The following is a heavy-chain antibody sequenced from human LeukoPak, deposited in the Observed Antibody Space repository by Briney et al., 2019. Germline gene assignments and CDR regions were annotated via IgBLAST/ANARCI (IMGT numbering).Heavy chain of an antibody. V-gene: IGHV6-1*01. J-gene: IGHJ5*02. D-gene: IGHD3-10*01. CDR2: TYYRSKWYN. CDR3: ARENLFSGGSPFDP. CDR1: GDSVSSNSAA. Sequence: SQTLSLTCAISGDSVSSNSAAWNWTRQSPSRGLEWLGRTYYRSKWYNDYAVSVKSRITINPDTSKNQFSLQLNSVTPEDTAVYYCARENLFSGGSPFDPWGQGTLVTVSS.